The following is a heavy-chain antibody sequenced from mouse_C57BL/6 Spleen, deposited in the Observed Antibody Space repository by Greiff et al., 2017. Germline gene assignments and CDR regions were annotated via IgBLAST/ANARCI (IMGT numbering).Heavy chain of an antibody. CDR1: GYTFTSYW. CDR2: IHPNSGST. Sequence: VQLQQSGAELVKPGASVKLSCKASGYTFTSYWMHWVKQSPGQGLEWIGMIHPNSGSTNYNEKFKSKATLTVDKSSSTAYMQISSLTSEDSAVYYCARPIDYGSSSAWFAYWGQGTLVTVSA. J-gene: IGHJ3*01. D-gene: IGHD1-1*01. CDR3: ARPIDYGSSSAWFAY. V-gene: IGHV1-64*01.